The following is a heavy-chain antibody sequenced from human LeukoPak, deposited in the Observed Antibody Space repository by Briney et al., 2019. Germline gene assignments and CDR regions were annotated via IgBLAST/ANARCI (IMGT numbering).Heavy chain of an antibody. Sequence: GASVKVSCKVSGYTLTELSMHWVRQAPGKGLEWMGGFDPEDGETIYAQKFQGRVTMTEDTSTDTAYMELSSLRSEDTAVYYYATSEVGSVDLLHWGQGTLVTVSS. V-gene: IGHV1-24*01. CDR3: ATSEVGSVDLLH. D-gene: IGHD3-10*01. CDR1: GYTLTELS. CDR2: FDPEDGET. J-gene: IGHJ4*02.